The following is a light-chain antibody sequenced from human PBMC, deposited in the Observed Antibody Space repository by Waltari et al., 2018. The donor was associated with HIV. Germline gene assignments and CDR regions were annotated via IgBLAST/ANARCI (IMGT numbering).Light chain of an antibody. CDR1: SSDVGGYNS. CDR2: EVS. J-gene: IGLJ1*01. V-gene: IGLV2-11*01. Sequence: QSALTQPRSVSGSPGQSVTISCTGTSSDVGGYNSVSWYQQNPGKAPKLLIYEVSKWPSGVPDRFSGSKSGNTASLTISGLRADDEADYYCCSYGGTYNVFGTGTKVTIL. CDR3: CSYGGTYNV.